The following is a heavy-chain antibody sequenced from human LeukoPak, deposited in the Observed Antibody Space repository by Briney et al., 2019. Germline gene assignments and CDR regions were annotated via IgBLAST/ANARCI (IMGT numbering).Heavy chain of an antibody. V-gene: IGHV5-51*01. CDR2: ISPDGSDT. CDR3: ARLTSSWSFDY. J-gene: IGHJ4*02. D-gene: IGHD6-13*01. CDR1: GYSFTSYW. Sequence: GESLKISCKGSGYSFTSYWIGWVRQMPGKGLEWMAIISPDGSDTRYSPSFQGQVTISADKSITTAYLQWSSLKASDTAMYYCARLTSSWSFDYWGQGTLVTVSS.